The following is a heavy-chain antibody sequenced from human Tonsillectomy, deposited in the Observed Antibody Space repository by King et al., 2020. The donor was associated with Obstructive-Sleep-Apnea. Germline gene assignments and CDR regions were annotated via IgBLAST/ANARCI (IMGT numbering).Heavy chain of an antibody. CDR3: ARDRLSPNEDYFDY. D-gene: IGHD2/OR15-2a*01. V-gene: IGHV3-11*01. J-gene: IGHJ4*02. CDR2: ISSSGSIT. Sequence: VQLVESGGGLVKLGGSLRLSCVASGFTFSDYYMSWIRQAPGKGLEWVSYISSSGSITHYADSMKGRFTISRDNAKNSLYLQMNSLSAEDTAVYYCARDRLSPNEDYFDYWGQGTLVTVSS. CDR1: GFTFSDYY.